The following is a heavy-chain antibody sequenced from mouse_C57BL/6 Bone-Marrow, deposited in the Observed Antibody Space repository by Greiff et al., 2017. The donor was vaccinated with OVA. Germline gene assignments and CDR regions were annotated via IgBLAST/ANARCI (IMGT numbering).Heavy chain of an antibody. D-gene: IGHD2-4*01. Sequence: EVHLVESGPGLVKPSQSLSLTCSVTGYSITSGYYWTWIRQFPGNKLEWMGYISYDGSNNYNPSLKNRISITRDTSKNQFFLKLNSVTTEDTATYYCARVDDSAWFAYWGQGTLVTVSA. CDR3: ARVDDSAWFAY. CDR2: ISYDGSN. CDR1: GYSITSGYY. V-gene: IGHV3-6*01. J-gene: IGHJ3*01.